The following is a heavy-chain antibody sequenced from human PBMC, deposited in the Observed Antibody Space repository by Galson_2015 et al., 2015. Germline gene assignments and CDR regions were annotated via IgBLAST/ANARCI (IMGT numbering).Heavy chain of an antibody. Sequence: ETLSLTCTVSGASVSSGTYHWSWIRQPPGKRVEWIGYIFYSGRTSYNPSLKSRVTMSLDTSKNQFSLKLRSVTSADTALYYCARGPRNGDYEFPPGFRGQGTLVTVSS. J-gene: IGHJ4*02. CDR1: GASVSSGTYH. CDR2: IFYSGRT. V-gene: IGHV4-61*01. D-gene: IGHD4-17*01. CDR3: ARGPRNGDYEFPPGF.